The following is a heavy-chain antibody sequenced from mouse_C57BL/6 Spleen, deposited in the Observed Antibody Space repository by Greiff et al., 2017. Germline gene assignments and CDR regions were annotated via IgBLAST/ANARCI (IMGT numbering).Heavy chain of an antibody. CDR2: ISYDGSN. J-gene: IGHJ1*03. V-gene: IGHV3-6*01. CDR1: GYSITSGYY. CDR3: ARGSYYSNYEYVDV. D-gene: IGHD2-5*01. Sequence: ESGPGLVKPSQSLSLTCSVTGYSITSGYYWNWIRQFPGNKLEWMGYISYDGSNNYNPSLKNRISITRDTSKNQFFLKLNSVTTEDTATYYCARGSYYSNYEYVDVWGTGTTVTVSS.